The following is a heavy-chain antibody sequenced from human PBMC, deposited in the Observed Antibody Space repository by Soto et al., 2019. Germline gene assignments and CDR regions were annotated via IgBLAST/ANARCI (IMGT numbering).Heavy chain of an antibody. CDR2: IIPIFGTA. Sequence: QVQLVQSGAEVKKPGSSVKVSCKASGGTFSSYAINWVRQAPGQGLGWMGGIIPIFGTANYQQKFQGRVTITADESTSTAYMGLSSLSSEDTAVYYCATIAAASQVDYWGQGTLVTVSS. V-gene: IGHV1-69*12. J-gene: IGHJ4*02. CDR3: ATIAAASQVDY. CDR1: GGTFSSYA. D-gene: IGHD6-13*01.